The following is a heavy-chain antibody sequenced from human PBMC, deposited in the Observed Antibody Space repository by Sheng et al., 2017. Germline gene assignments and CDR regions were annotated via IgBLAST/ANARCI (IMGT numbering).Heavy chain of an antibody. D-gene: IGHD6-6*01. Sequence: QVQLQQWGAGLLKPSETLSLTCTVYGGSFSGYYWSWIRQPPREGAWSGLGKVNHSGSTNYNPSLKSRVTISVDTSKNQFSLKLSSVTAADTAVYYCARAPFDSSSSMGGFDYWGQGTLVTVSS. CDR3: ARAPFDSSSSMGGFDY. V-gene: IGHV4-34*01. CDR2: VNHSGST. J-gene: IGHJ4*02. CDR1: GGSFSGYY.